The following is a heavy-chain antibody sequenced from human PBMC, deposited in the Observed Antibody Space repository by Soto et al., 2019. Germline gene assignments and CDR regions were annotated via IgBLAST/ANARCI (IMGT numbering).Heavy chain of an antibody. V-gene: IGHV3-9*01. D-gene: IGHD6-25*01. CDR1: GFNFDDYG. Sequence: QLVESGGGLVQPGRSLRLSCTASGFNFDDYGMHWVRQAPGKGLEWVSGISWSRVNIRYAGSVKSRFTISRDNSENSMFLHVASPRTGDTPFYFSAKDASRLFDSGYCVLWGRGTLVTLSS. CDR2: ISWSRVNI. CDR3: AKDASRLFDSGYCVL. J-gene: IGHJ2*01.